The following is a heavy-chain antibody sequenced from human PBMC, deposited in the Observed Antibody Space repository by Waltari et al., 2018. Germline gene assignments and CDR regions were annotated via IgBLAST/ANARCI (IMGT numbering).Heavy chain of an antibody. J-gene: IGHJ4*02. CDR2: INHSGST. V-gene: IGHV4-34*01. Sequence: QVQLQQWGAGLLKPSETLSLTCAVYGGSFSGYYWRWIRQPPGKGLEWIGEINHSGSTNYNPSLKSRVTISVDTSKNQFSLKLSSVTAADTAVYYCGGITFGGVIVADYWGQGTLVTVSS. CDR3: GGITFGGVIVADY. D-gene: IGHD3-16*02. CDR1: GGSFSGYY.